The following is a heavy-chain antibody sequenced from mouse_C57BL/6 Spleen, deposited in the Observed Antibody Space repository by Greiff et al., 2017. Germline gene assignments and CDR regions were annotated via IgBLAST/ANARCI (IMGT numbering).Heavy chain of an antibody. D-gene: IGHD1-1*01. J-gene: IGHJ2*01. V-gene: IGHV1-15*01. CDR3: TRRDYYGSSYGY. Sequence: QVQLQQSGAELVRPGASVTLSCKASGYTFTDYEMHWVKQTPVHGLEWIGAIDPETGGTDYNQKFKGKAILTADKSSSTAYMELRSLTSEDSAVYYCTRRDYYGSSYGYWGQGTTLTVSS. CDR1: GYTFTDYE. CDR2: IDPETGGT.